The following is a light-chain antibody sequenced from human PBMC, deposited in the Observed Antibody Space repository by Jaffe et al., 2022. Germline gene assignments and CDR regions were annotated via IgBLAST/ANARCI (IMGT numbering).Light chain of an antibody. Sequence: EVLMTQSPATLSVSPGERATLSCRASQSVSINLAWYQQKPGQAPRLLIYAASIRATGIPARFSGSGSGTEFTLTISSLQSEDFAVYFCQHYNNWPRTFGQGTKVEIK. CDR2: AAS. CDR1: QSVSIN. J-gene: IGKJ1*01. CDR3: QHYNNWPRT. V-gene: IGKV3-15*01.